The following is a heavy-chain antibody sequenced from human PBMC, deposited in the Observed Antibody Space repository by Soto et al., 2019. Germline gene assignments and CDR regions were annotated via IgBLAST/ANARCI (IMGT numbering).Heavy chain of an antibody. CDR2: IDPSDSYT. V-gene: IGHV5-10-1*01. J-gene: IGHJ4*02. D-gene: IGHD3-22*01. Sequence: GESLKISCKGSGYNFTTYWISWVRQMSGKGLEWMGRIDPSDSYTNYSPSFQGHVTIAADKSISTAYLQWGSLKASDTAMYYCARVYDSSGYYYDYWGQGTLVTVSS. CDR3: ARVYDSSGYYYDY. CDR1: GYNFTTYW.